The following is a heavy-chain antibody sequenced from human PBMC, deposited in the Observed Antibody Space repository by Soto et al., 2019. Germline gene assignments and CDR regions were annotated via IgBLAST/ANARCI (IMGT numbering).Heavy chain of an antibody. CDR1: GGTFSSYA. J-gene: IGHJ3*02. CDR3: ARARDYGAPRAFDI. Sequence: SVKVSCKASGGTFSSYAISWVRQAPGQGLEWMGGIIPIFGTANYAQKFQGRVTITADESTSTAYMELSSLRSEDTAVYYCARARDYGAPRAFDIWGQGTMVTVSS. CDR2: IIPIFGTA. V-gene: IGHV1-69*13. D-gene: IGHD4-17*01.